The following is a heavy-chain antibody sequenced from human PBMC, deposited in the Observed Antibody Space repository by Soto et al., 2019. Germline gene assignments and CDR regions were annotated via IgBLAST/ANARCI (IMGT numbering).Heavy chain of an antibody. CDR3: ASALVPAGYYYYGMDV. Sequence: QVQLVQSGAEVKKPGSSVKVSCKASGGTFSSYTISWVRQAPGQGLEWMGRIIPILGIANYAQKFQGRVTITADKSTSTAYMELSSLRSEDTAVYYCASALVPAGYYYYGMDVWGQGTTVTVSS. CDR2: IIPILGIA. J-gene: IGHJ6*02. V-gene: IGHV1-69*02. CDR1: GGTFSSYT. D-gene: IGHD1-26*01.